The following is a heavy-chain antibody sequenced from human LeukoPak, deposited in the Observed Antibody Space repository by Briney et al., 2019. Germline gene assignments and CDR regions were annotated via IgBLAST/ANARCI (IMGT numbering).Heavy chain of an antibody. CDR2: MNPNSGNT. CDR1: GYTFTSYD. CDR3: ARVRCSGGSCYFDY. J-gene: IGHJ4*02. D-gene: IGHD2-15*01. V-gene: IGHV1-8*01. Sequence: ASVKVSCKASGYTFTSYDINWVRQATGQGLEWMGWMNPNSGNTGYAQKFQGRVTMTRNTSISTAYMELSSLRSVDTAVYYCARVRCSGGSCYFDYWGQGTLVTVSS.